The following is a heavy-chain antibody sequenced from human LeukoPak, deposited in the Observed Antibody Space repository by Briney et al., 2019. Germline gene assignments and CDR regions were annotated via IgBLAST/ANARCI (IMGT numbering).Heavy chain of an antibody. D-gene: IGHD2-2*01. CDR3: ARVVPAFTDAFDI. V-gene: IGHV1-46*03. Sequence: GATVKVSCKASGYTFTSYYMHWVRQAPGQGLEWMGIINPSGGSTSYAQKFQGRVTMTRDTSTSTVYMELSSLRSEDTAVYYCARVVPAFTDAFDIWGQGTMVTVSS. CDR1: GYTFTSYY. J-gene: IGHJ3*02. CDR2: INPSGGST.